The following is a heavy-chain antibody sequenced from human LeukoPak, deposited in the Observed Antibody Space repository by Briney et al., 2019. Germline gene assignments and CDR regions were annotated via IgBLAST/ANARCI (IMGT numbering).Heavy chain of an antibody. D-gene: IGHD5-18*01. Sequence: SVKVSCKASGGTFSSYAISWVRQAPGQGLEWMGGIIPIFGTANYAQKLQGRVTITADESTSTAYMELSSLRSEDTAVYYCARSQQRGYSYGRLDYWGQGTLVTVSS. CDR1: GGTFSSYA. CDR2: IIPIFGTA. J-gene: IGHJ4*02. CDR3: ARSQQRGYSYGRLDY. V-gene: IGHV1-69*13.